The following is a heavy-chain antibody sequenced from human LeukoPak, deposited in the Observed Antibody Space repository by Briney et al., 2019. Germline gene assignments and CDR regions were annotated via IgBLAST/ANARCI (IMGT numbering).Heavy chain of an antibody. J-gene: IGHJ4*02. CDR1: GFTFSSYA. V-gene: IGHV3-23*01. CDR3: AKDQRRGYCSSTSCYIDY. D-gene: IGHD2-2*02. Sequence: GGSLRLSCAASGFTFSSYAMTWVRQAPGKGLEWVSAISGSADSTYYADSVKGRFTISRDNSKNTLYLQVNRLRAEDTAVYYCAKDQRRGYCSSTSCYIDYWGQGTLVTVSS. CDR2: ISGSADST.